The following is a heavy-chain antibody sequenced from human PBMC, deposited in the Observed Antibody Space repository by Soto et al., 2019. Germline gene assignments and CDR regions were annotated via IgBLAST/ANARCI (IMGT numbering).Heavy chain of an antibody. CDR2: ISGSGGST. D-gene: IGHD4-17*01. V-gene: IGHV3-23*01. Sequence: EVQLLESGGGLVQPGGSLRLSCAASGFTFSSYAMSWVRQAPGKGLEWASAISGSGGSTYYADSVKGRFTISRDNSKNTLYLQMNTLRAEDTVVYYCAKDSLKNVYGDSLDYWGQGTLVTVSS. CDR1: GFTFSSYA. CDR3: AKDSLKNVYGDSLDY. J-gene: IGHJ4*02.